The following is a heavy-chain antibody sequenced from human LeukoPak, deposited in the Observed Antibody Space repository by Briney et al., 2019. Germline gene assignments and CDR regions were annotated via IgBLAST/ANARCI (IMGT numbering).Heavy chain of an antibody. Sequence: GGSLRLSCAASGFTFDDYAMHWVRHAPGKGLEWVSGISWNSGSIGYADSAKGRFTISRDNAKNSLYLQMNSLRAEDMALYYCAKDSSSSFQNFDYWGQGTLVTVSS. CDR2: ISWNSGSI. J-gene: IGHJ4*02. CDR1: GFTFDDYA. V-gene: IGHV3-9*03. CDR3: AKDSSSSFQNFDY. D-gene: IGHD6-13*01.